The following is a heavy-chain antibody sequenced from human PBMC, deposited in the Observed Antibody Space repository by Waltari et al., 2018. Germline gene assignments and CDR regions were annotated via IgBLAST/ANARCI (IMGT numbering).Heavy chain of an antibody. CDR3: ARLTILGTE. J-gene: IGHJ4*02. CDR2: VFYTGIT. V-gene: IGHV4-39*01. Sequence: LRLQESGTGLVKPSATLSLTCTVSGGSISSSDCYWGWIRQPPGKGLESVGSVFYTGITSNNPSLKSRVTISVDTSKNQFSLRLSSVTAADTAVYYCARLTILGTEWGQGTLVTVSS. CDR1: GGSISSSDCY. D-gene: IGHD2-21*01.